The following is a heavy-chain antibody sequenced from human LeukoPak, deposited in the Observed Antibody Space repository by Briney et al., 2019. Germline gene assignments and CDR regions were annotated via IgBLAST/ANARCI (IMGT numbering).Heavy chain of an antibody. V-gene: IGHV4-34*01. CDR1: GGSFSSSY. J-gene: IGHJ4*02. Sequence: SETLSLTCAVYGGSFSSSYWNWIRQPPGKGLEWIGEINHSGSTNYNPSLKSRVTISVDTSKNQFSLKLNSVTAADTPVYYCARARSSGYYPLNDWGQGTLVTVSS. CDR2: INHSGST. D-gene: IGHD3-22*01. CDR3: ARARSSGYYPLND.